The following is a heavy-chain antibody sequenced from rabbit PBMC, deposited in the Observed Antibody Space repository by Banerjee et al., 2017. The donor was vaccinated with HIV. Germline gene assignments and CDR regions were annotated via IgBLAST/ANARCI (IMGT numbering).Heavy chain of an antibody. Sequence: QEQLVESGGGLVTLGGSLKLSCKASGIDFSTYGISWVRQAPGKGLEWIGYIYPDYGTTDYASWVNGRFTISLDNAQNTVFLQKTSLTAADTATYFCARGAGYADYGDTFYVMDLWGPGTLVTVS. CDR2: IYPDYGTT. CDR3: ARGAGYADYGDTFYVMDL. CDR1: GIDFSTYG. D-gene: IGHD2-1*01. V-gene: IGHV1S47*01. J-gene: IGHJ6*01.